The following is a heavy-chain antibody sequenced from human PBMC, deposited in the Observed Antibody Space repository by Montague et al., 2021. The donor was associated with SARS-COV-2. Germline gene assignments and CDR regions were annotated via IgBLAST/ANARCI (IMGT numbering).Heavy chain of an antibody. CDR2: INLSGST. CDR3: ARGLQRIVPGVLVVGPYYYYYYMDV. D-gene: IGHD2-2*01. J-gene: IGHJ6*03. Sequence: SETLSLTCAVYGGSFSGYYWSWIRQPPGKGLELIGEINLSGSTNYNPSLKSRVPISVYTAKYQFSLKLSSVTDADTDVYYCARGLQRIVPGVLVVGPYYYYYYMDVWGQGTTVTVSS. V-gene: IGHV4-34*01. CDR1: GGSFSGYY.